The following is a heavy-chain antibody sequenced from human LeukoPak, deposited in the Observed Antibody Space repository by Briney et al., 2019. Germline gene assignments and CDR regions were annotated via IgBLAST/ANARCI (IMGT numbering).Heavy chain of an antibody. CDR2: IRSTGAST. J-gene: IGHJ3*02. V-gene: IGHV3-23*01. CDR1: GFTFSAFA. D-gene: IGHD3-10*01. CDR3: AKGALYGSGSYYSAFYI. Sequence: PGGSLRLSCAASGFTFSAFAMTWVRQAPGKGLEWVSTIRSTGASTYYADSVKGRFTISRDNSKNTLYLQMNILTAKDTAVYYCAKGALYGSGSYYSAFYIRGQGTMVTVSS.